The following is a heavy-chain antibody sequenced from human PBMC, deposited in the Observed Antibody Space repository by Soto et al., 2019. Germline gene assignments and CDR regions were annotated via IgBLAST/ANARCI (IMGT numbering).Heavy chain of an antibody. CDR3: ARDRKISRRYFDWSRPNDAFDI. Sequence: ASVKVSCKASGGTFSSYTISWVRQAPGQGLEWMGRIIPILGIANYAQKFQGRVTITADKSTSTAYMELSSLRSEDTAVYYCARDRKISRRYFDWSRPNDAFDIWGQGTMVTVSS. CDR2: IIPILGIA. D-gene: IGHD3-9*01. J-gene: IGHJ3*02. V-gene: IGHV1-69*04. CDR1: GGTFSSYT.